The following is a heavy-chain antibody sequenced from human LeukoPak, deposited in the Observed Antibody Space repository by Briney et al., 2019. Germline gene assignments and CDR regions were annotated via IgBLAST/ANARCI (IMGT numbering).Heavy chain of an antibody. D-gene: IGHD3-10*01. CDR1: GGSMSSDY. CDR3: STRGY. Sequence: SETLSLPCSVSGGSMSSDYWLWIRHPPGEAMEWFGYIYNSGNHLYNSSLKRRVTISIDTSKKQFSLTLAYFTPADTCVVFFSTRGYWGQGTLAGVSS. CDR2: IYNSGNH. J-gene: IGHJ4*02. V-gene: IGHV4-59*08.